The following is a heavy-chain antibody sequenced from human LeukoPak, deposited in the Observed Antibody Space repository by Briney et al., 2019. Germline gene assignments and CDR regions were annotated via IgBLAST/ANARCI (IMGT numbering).Heavy chain of an antibody. Sequence: RGSLRLSCAASGFTFSNYAMSWVRQGPRKGLEWVSSIIHSGGSTYYADSVKGRFTISRDNSKNTRYLQMNSLRGEDTAVYYCAKVYFYGMDVWGQGNTVTVSS. CDR3: AKVYFYGMDV. J-gene: IGHJ6*02. V-gene: IGHV3-23*01. CDR1: GFTFSNYA. CDR2: IIHSGGST.